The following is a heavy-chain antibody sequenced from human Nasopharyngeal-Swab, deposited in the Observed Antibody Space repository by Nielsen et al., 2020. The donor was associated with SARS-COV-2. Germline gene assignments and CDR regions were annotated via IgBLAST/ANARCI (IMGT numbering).Heavy chain of an antibody. CDR1: GGSISSYY. Sequence: SETLSLTCTVSGGSISSYYWSWIRQPPGKGLEWIGYIYYSGSTNYNPSLKSRVTISVDTSNNQFSLKLSSVTAADTAVYYCARSPSPHITMIVVVTHWYFDLWGRGTLVTVSS. CDR3: ARSPSPHITMIVVVTHWYFDL. CDR2: IYYSGST. D-gene: IGHD3-22*01. V-gene: IGHV4-59*12. J-gene: IGHJ2*01.